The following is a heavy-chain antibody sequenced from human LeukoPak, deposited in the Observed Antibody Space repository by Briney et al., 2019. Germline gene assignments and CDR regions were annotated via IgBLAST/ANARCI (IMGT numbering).Heavy chain of an antibody. Sequence: SETLSLTCTVSGGSISSYYWSWIRQPPGKGLEWIGEINHSGSTNYNPSLKSRVTISVDTSKNQFSLKLSSVTAADTAVYYCARSFFSDYDSDGEYFQHWGQGTLVTVSS. V-gene: IGHV4-34*01. D-gene: IGHD5-12*01. CDR2: INHSGST. J-gene: IGHJ1*01. CDR1: GGSISSYY. CDR3: ARSFFSDYDSDGEYFQH.